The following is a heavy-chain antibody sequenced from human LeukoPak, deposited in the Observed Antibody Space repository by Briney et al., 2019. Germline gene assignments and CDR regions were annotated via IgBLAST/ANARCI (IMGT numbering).Heavy chain of an antibody. CDR3: ASTNRGGDFWSGYPYYYGMDV. Sequence: SETLSPTCAVYGGSFSGYYWSWIRQPPGKGLEWIGEINHSGSTNYNPSLKSRVTISVDTSKNQFSLKLSSVTAADTAVYYCASTNRGGDFWSGYPYYYGMDVWGQGTTVTVSS. CDR1: GGSFSGYY. D-gene: IGHD3-3*01. V-gene: IGHV4-34*01. CDR2: INHSGST. J-gene: IGHJ6*02.